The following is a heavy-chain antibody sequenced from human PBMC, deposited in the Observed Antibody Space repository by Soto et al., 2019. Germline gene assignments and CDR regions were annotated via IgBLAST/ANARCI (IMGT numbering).Heavy chain of an antibody. CDR3: ARAIRRGVRGPTTYAFDY. CDR1: GYTFTTYA. V-gene: IGHV1-18*01. D-gene: IGHD1-1*01. CDR2: ISAYNGDR. Sequence: QVQLVQSGAEVKKPGASVKVSCKASGYTFTTYAIYWVRQAPGQGLEWMGWISAYNGDRNYAQKVQGRVTMTTDTSTSTAYMELRRLISDDTAVYYCARAIRRGVRGPTTYAFDYWGQGTLVTVSS. J-gene: IGHJ4*02.